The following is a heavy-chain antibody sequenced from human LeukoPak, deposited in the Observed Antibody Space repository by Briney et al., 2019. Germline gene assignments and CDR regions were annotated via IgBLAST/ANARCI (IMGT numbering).Heavy chain of an antibody. Sequence: SLKLSCKASGGTFSSYAISWVRQAPGQGLEWMGGIIPIFGTANYAQKFQGRVTITTDESTSTAYMELSSLRSEDTAVYYCARHPGYCSSTNCRGFDYWGQGTLVTVSS. V-gene: IGHV1-69*05. J-gene: IGHJ4*02. CDR2: IIPIFGTA. CDR1: GGTFSSYA. D-gene: IGHD2-2*03. CDR3: ARHPGYCSSTNCRGFDY.